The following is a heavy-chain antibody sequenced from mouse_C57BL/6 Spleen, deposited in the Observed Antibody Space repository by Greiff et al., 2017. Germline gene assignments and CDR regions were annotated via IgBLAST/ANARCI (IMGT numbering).Heavy chain of an antibody. V-gene: IGHV1-72*01. CDR1: GYTFTSYW. Sequence: QVQLQQPGAELVKPGASVKLSCKASGYTFTSYWMHWVKQRPGRGLEWIGRIGPNSGGTTYNEKFKGKATLTVDKPSSTAYMQLSSLTSADSAVYYCDRADDDDGYFDDWGTGTTVTVSS. J-gene: IGHJ1*03. CDR3: DRADDDDGYFDD. CDR2: IGPNSGGT. D-gene: IGHD2-4*01.